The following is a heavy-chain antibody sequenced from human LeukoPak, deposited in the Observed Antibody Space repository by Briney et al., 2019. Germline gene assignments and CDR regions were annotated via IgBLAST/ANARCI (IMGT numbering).Heavy chain of an antibody. CDR1: GYTSTGYY. CDR2: INPNSGGT. V-gene: IGHV1-2*02. CDR3: ARVETVTPYYGMDV. J-gene: IGHJ6*02. Sequence: ASVKVSCKASGYTSTGYYMHWVRQAPGQGLEWMGWINPNSGGTNYAQKFQGRVTMTRDTSISTAYMELSRLRSDDTAVYYCARVETVTPYYGMDVWGQGTTVTVSS. D-gene: IGHD4-17*01.